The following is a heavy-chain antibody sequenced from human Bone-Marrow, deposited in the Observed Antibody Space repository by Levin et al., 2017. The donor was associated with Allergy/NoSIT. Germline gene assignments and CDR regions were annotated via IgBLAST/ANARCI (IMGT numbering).Heavy chain of an antibody. CDR2: IIPIFGTA. V-gene: IGHV1-69*01. D-gene: IGHD2-15*01. CDR3: ARVLCSGGSCYFDY. Sequence: SCKASGGTFSSYAISWVRQAPGQGLEWMGGIIPIFGTANYAQKFQGRVTITADESTSTAYMELSSLRSEDTAVYYCARVLCSGGSCYFDYWGQGTLVTVSS. CDR1: GGTFSSYA. J-gene: IGHJ4*02.